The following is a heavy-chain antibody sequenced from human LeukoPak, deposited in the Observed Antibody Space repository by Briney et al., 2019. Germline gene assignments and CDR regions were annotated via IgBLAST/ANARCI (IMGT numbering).Heavy chain of an antibody. CDR2: VSGSGGST. J-gene: IGHJ3*02. CDR3: AKDIIVVPAGSDAFDI. D-gene: IGHD2-2*01. CDR1: GFTFSSYA. V-gene: IGHV3-23*01. Sequence: PGGSLRLSCAASGFTFSSYAMNWVRQAPGKGLEWVSAVSGSGGSTYYADSVRGRFTISRDNSKNMLYLQMNGLRAEDTAIYYCAKDIIVVPAGSDAFDIWGQGTLVTVSS.